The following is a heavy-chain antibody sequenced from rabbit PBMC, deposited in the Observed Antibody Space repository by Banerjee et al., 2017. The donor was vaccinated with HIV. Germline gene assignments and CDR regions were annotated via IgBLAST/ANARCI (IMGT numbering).Heavy chain of an antibody. D-gene: IGHD1-1*01. CDR3: ARDLTGVIGWNFKL. J-gene: IGHJ4*01. CDR2: IDPIFDST. CDR1: GFDFSSYG. V-gene: IGHV1S45*01. Sequence: QEQLEESGGGLVQPGGSLKLSCKASGFDFSSYGVSWVRQAPGKGLEWIGYIDPIFDSTYYASWAKGRFTISKTSSTTVTLQMTSLTAADTATYFCARDLTGVIGWNFKLWGQGTLVTVS.